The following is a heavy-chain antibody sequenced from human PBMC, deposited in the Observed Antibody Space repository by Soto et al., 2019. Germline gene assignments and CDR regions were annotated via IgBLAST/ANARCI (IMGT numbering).Heavy chain of an antibody. CDR2: MNPNSGNT. V-gene: IGHV1-8*01. Sequence: ASVKVSCKASGYTFTSYDINWVRQATGQGLEWMGWMNPNSGNTGYAQKFQGRVTMTRNTSISTAYMELSSLRSEDTAVYYCARLRYYYGSGSPNWFDPWGQGTLVTVSS. CDR1: GYTFTSYD. D-gene: IGHD3-10*01. J-gene: IGHJ5*02. CDR3: ARLRYYYGSGSPNWFDP.